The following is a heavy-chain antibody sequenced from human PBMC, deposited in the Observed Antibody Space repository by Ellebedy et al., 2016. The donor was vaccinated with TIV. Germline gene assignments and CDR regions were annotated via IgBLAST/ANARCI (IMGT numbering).Heavy chain of an antibody. D-gene: IGHD4-17*01. CDR3: AREGGADDYGDYLAY. CDR2: ISYDGSTK. CDR1: GFSFSSYS. Sequence: GGSLRLSXAASGFSFSSYSMHWVRQAPGKGLEWVAVISYDGSTKFYADSVKGRFTISRDNSKNTLFLQMNSLRAEDTAVYYCAREGGADDYGDYLAYWGQGTLVTVSS. J-gene: IGHJ4*02. V-gene: IGHV3-30-3*01.